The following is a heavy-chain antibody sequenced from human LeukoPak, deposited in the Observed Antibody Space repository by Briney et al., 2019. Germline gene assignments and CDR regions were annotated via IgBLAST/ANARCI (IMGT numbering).Heavy chain of an antibody. CDR2: IGGSGGST. D-gene: IGHD1-26*01. V-gene: IGHV3-23*01. J-gene: IGHJ4*02. Sequence: PGGSLRLSCAASGFTFSTYAMTWVRQAPGKGLEWVSGIGGSGGSTYYADSVKGQFTISRDNSKNTLFLQMNSRRVEDTAVYYCARDRGATWIDYWGQGTLVTVSS. CDR1: GFTFSTYA. CDR3: ARDRGATWIDY.